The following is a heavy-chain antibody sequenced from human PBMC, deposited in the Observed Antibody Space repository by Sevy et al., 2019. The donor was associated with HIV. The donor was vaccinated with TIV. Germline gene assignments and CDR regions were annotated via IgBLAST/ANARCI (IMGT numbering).Heavy chain of an antibody. Sequence: GGSLRLSCAASGFTFSSYDMHWVRQATGKGLEWVSAIGTAGDTYYPGSVKGRFTISRENAKNSLYLQMNSLRAGETAVYYCARDNTNGGFDIWGQGTMVTVSS. CDR3: ARDNTNGGFDI. CDR2: IGTAGDT. CDR1: GFTFSSYD. J-gene: IGHJ3*02. D-gene: IGHD3-10*01. V-gene: IGHV3-13*01.